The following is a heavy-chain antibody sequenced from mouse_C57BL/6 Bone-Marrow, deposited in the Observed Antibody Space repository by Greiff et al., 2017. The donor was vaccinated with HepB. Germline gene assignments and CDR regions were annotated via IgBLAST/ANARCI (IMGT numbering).Heavy chain of an antibody. CDR1: GYSITSGYY. Sequence: EVKLMESGPGLVKPSQSLSLTCSVTGYSITSGYYWNWIRQFPGNKLEWMGYISYDGSNNYNPSLKNRISITRDTSKNQFFLKLNSVTTEDTATYYCARGVLSYYFDYWGQGTTLTVSS. CDR2: ISYDGSN. J-gene: IGHJ2*01. CDR3: ARGVLSYYFDY. V-gene: IGHV3-6*01.